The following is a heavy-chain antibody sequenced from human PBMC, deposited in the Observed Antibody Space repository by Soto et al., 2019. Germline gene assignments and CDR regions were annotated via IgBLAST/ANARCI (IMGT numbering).Heavy chain of an antibody. Sequence: PGGSLRLSCAASGFTFSSYAMSWVRQAPGKGLEWVSAISGSGGSTYYADSVKGRFTISRDNSKNTLYLQMNSLRAEDTAVYYCAKDIDIVVVPAAIATDYYYYGMDVWGQGTTVTVS. J-gene: IGHJ6*02. D-gene: IGHD2-2*02. CDR3: AKDIDIVVVPAAIATDYYYYGMDV. V-gene: IGHV3-23*01. CDR2: ISGSGGST. CDR1: GFTFSSYA.